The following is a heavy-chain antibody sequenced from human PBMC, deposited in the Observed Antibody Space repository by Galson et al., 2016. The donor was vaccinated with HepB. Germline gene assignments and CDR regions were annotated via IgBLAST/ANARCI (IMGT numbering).Heavy chain of an antibody. V-gene: IGHV2-5*02. CDR3: AHSRSGYEDY. CDR1: GFSLSTNAVG. CDR2: IYWDDDK. Sequence: PALVKPTQTLTLTCSFSGFSLSTNAVGVTWIRQPPGKALEWLAVIYWDDDKRYSPSLMSRLTITKDTSKNQVVLTMTSMDPVDTATYYCAHSRSGYEDYWGQGTLVTVSS. J-gene: IGHJ4*02. D-gene: IGHD5-12*01.